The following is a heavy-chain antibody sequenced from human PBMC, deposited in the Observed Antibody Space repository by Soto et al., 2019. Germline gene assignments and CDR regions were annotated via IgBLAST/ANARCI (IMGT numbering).Heavy chain of an antibody. V-gene: IGHV1-69*02. CDR1: GGTFSSYT. D-gene: IGHD2-15*01. CDR3: ARGPGRPDPLLVVAATFYSSV. J-gene: IGHJ4*02. Sequence: QVQLVQSGAEVKKPGSSVKVSCKASGGTFSSYTISWVRQAPGQGLEWMGRIIPILGIANYAQKFQGRVTITADKSTSTAYMELRSLRSEDTAVYYCARGPGRPDPLLVVAATFYSSVWGQGTLVTVSS. CDR2: IIPILGIA.